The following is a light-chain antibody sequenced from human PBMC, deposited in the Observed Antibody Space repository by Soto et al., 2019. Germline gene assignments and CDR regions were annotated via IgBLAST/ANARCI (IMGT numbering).Light chain of an antibody. CDR2: KAS. CDR1: QSISSR. V-gene: IGKV1-5*03. CDR3: QRYNSCS. Sequence: DIQMTQSPSTLSASVGDRVTITCRASQSISSRLAWYQQKPGKAPKLLIYKASSIESGVPSRFSGSGSGTEFTLTISSLQSDDFATYYGQRYNSCSFGQGTKVEIK. J-gene: IGKJ1*01.